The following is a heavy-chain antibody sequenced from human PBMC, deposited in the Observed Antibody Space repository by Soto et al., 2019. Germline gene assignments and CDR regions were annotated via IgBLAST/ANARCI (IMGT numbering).Heavy chain of an antibody. CDR2: ISSSGSTT. CDR3: ARDRYSSGWHPFDD. CDR1: GFTFSDYY. D-gene: IGHD6-19*01. J-gene: IGHJ4*02. Sequence: GGSLRLSCAASGFTFSDYYMTWIRQAPGKGLEWVSYISSSGSTTYYADSVKGRFTISRDNAKKSLYLQMNSLTADDTAIYYCARDRYSSGWHPFDDWGQGTLVTVSS. V-gene: IGHV3-11*01.